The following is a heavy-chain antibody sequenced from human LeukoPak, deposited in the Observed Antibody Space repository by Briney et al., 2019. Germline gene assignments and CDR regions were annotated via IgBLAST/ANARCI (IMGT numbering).Heavy chain of an antibody. CDR2: ISSSSSYI. D-gene: IGHD3-10*01. V-gene: IGHV3-21*04. CDR1: GFTFSSYS. J-gene: IGHJ5*02. Sequence: GGSLRLSRAASGFTFSSYSMNWVRQAPGKGLEWVSSISSSSSYIYYADSVKGRFTISRDNAKNSLYLQMNSLRAEDTAVYYCARETYYYGSGSYYHWFDPWGQGTLVTVSS. CDR3: ARETYYYGSGSYYHWFDP.